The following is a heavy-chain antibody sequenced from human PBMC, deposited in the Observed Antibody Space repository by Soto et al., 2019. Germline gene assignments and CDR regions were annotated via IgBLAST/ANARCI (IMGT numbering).Heavy chain of an antibody. J-gene: IGHJ3*02. CDR3: ARVGETVDAFDI. CDR1: GFTFSSYW. V-gene: IGHV3-7*03. D-gene: IGHD3-16*01. Sequence: GGSLRLSCAASGFTFSSYWMSWVRQAPGKGLEWVANINQDGNEKYYVDSVKGRFTISRDNAKNSLYLQMNSLIAEDTAVYYCARVGETVDAFDIWGQGTMVTVSS. CDR2: INQDGNEK.